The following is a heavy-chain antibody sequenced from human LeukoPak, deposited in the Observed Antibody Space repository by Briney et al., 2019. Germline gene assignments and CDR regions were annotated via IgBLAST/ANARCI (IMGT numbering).Heavy chain of an antibody. D-gene: IGHD6-19*01. Sequence: GGSLRLSCAASGFTFSSYSMNWVRQAPGKGLEWVSYITSSSSTIYYADSVKGRFTISRDNSNNTLFLHLNSLRGEDTAVYYCTRNSGWYGLSWGQGTLVTVSS. CDR3: TRNSGWYGLS. V-gene: IGHV3-48*01. CDR1: GFTFSSYS. CDR2: ITSSSSTI. J-gene: IGHJ1*01.